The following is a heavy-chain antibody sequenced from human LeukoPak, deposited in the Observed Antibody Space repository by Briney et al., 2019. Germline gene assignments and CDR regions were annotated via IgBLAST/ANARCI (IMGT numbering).Heavy chain of an antibody. Sequence: GSVKVSCKASGYTFSTYGITWVRQAHGQGLEWLGWISPHNGNTNYAQKFQGRVTLTTDTSANTAYLELRSLRSDDAALYYCARAFQQQVVSDYYYYYMDVWGKGTTVTISS. CDR2: ISPHNGNT. V-gene: IGHV1-18*01. CDR1: GYTFSTYG. D-gene: IGHD6-13*01. J-gene: IGHJ6*03. CDR3: ARAFQQQVVSDYYYYYMDV.